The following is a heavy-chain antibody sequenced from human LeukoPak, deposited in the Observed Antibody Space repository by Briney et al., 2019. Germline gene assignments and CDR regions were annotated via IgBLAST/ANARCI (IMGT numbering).Heavy chain of an antibody. CDR3: ARDSGQMVVVISVYYYGMDV. CDR2: IIPIFGTA. V-gene: IGHV1-69*01. CDR1: GGTFSSYA. J-gene: IGHJ6*02. Sequence: SVKVSCKASGGTFSSYAISWVRQAPGQGLEWMGGIIPIFGTANYAQKFQGRVTITADESTSTAYMELSSLRSEDTAVYYCARDSGQMVVVISVYYYGMDVWGQGTTVTVS. D-gene: IGHD3-22*01.